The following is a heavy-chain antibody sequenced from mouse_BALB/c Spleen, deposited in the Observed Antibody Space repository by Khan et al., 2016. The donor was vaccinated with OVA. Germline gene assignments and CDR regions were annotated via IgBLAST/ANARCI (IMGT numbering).Heavy chain of an antibody. Sequence: EVELVESGGGLVQPGGSRKLSCAASGFTFSSYGMHWVRQAPEKGLEWVAYISGDSSTIYYTDTVKGRFTISRDNPKNTLSLQMTSLMSEDTAMYYCATSYYYGYYFDYWGPGTTHTVSS. J-gene: IGHJ2*01. D-gene: IGHD1-1*01. CDR2: ISGDSSTI. CDR1: GFTFSSYG. CDR3: ATSYYYGYYFDY. V-gene: IGHV5-17*02.